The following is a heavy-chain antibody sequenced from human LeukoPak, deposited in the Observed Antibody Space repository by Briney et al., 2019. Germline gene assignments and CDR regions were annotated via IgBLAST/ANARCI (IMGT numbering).Heavy chain of an antibody. Sequence: VASVKVSCKASGYSFTGYYIHWVRQAPGQGLEWMGWINPDSGGTYYAQKFQGRVTMTRDTSISTAYMELSRLRSDDTAVYYCARGRGYDSSGYFFPIDYWGQGTLVTVSS. CDR1: GYSFTGYY. CDR3: ARGRGYDSSGYFFPIDY. V-gene: IGHV1-2*02. J-gene: IGHJ4*02. D-gene: IGHD3-22*01. CDR2: INPDSGGT.